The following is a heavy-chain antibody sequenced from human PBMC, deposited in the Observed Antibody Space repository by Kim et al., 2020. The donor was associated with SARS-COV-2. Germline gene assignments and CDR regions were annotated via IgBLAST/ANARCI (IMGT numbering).Heavy chain of an antibody. CDR1: GDSVSSNSAA. D-gene: IGHD6-19*01. V-gene: IGHV6-1*01. CDR3: ARTRVVSGVAVFDFDY. Sequence: SQTLSLTCAISGDSVSSNSAAWNWIRQSPSRGLEWLGRTYYRSKWYYDYAVSVKSRITINPDTSKNQFSLQLNSVTPGDTAVYYCARTRVVSGVAVFDFDYWGQGTRVTVSS. CDR2: TYYRSKWYY. J-gene: IGHJ4*02.